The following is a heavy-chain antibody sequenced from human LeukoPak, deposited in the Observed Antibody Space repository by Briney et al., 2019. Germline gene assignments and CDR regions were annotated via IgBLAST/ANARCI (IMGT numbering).Heavy chain of an antibody. D-gene: IGHD6-13*01. V-gene: IGHV1-46*01. CDR3: ARFGYTSSLDY. J-gene: IGHJ4*02. Sequence: ASVKVSCKASGYTFTSYYMHWVRQAPGQGLEWMGLINPTGGSTGYAQKFQGRVTMTRDMSTSTDYMELSSLRSEDTAIYYCARFGYTSSLDYWGQGTLVTVSS. CDR1: GYTFTSYY. CDR2: INPTGGST.